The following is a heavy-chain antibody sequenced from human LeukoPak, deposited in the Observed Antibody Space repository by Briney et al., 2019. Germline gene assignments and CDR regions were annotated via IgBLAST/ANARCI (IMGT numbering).Heavy chain of an antibody. CDR1: GFTFSDYY. Sequence: GGSLRLSCAASGFTFSDYYMSWLRQAPGKGLEGVSYISSSGSTIYYADSVKGRFTISRDNAKNSLYLQMNSLRAEDTAVYYCARVKQWLVRDGYYYGMDVWGQGTTVTVSS. CDR2: ISSSGSTI. D-gene: IGHD6-19*01. CDR3: ARVKQWLVRDGYYYGMDV. J-gene: IGHJ6*02. V-gene: IGHV3-11*01.